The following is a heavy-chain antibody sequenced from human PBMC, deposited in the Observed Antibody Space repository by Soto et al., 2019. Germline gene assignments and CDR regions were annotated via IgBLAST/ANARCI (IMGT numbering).Heavy chain of an antibody. V-gene: IGHV4-4*07. CDR1: GGSISSYY. D-gene: IGHD6-13*01. Sequence: LETLSLTCTVSGGSISSYYWSWIRQPAGKGLEWIGRIYTSGSTNYNPSLKSRVTMSVDTSKNQFSLKLSSVTAADTAVYYCARHSSSWYNHYYGMDVWGQGTTVTVSS. CDR3: ARHSSSWYNHYYGMDV. CDR2: IYTSGST. J-gene: IGHJ6*02.